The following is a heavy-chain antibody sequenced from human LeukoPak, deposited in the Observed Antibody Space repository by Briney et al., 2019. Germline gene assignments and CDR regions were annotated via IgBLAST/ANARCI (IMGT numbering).Heavy chain of an antibody. CDR2: ISVYNGKI. D-gene: IGHD6-13*01. CDR1: GYTFTSYG. V-gene: IGHV1-18*01. Sequence: ASVKVSCKASGYTFTSYGISWVRQAPGQGLEWMGWISVYNGKINYAQNFQGRVTMTTDISTSTAYMELRSLRSDDTAVYYCARDSAAAAGTRYFNYYGLDVWGQGATVTVSS. CDR3: ARDSAAAAGTRYFNYYGLDV. J-gene: IGHJ6*02.